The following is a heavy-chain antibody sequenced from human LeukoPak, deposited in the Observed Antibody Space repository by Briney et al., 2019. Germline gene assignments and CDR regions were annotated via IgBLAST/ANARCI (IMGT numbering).Heavy chain of an antibody. CDR1: GYTLTELS. D-gene: IGHD6-13*01. CDR3: ATGCLVTAGLMVV. CDR2: FDPEDGKT. V-gene: IGHV1-24*01. J-gene: IGHJ6*02. Sequence: ASVKVSCKVSGYTLTELSMFWVRQAPGKGLEWMGSFDPEDGKTVYAQKFQGRVTMTEDTSTDTAYMELSSLRSEDTAVYYCATGCLVTAGLMVVWGQGTTVTVSS.